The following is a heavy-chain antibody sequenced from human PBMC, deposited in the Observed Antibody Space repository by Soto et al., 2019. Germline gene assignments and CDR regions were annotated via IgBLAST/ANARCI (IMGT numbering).Heavy chain of an antibody. V-gene: IGHV3-33*01. D-gene: IGHD6-19*01. Sequence: GGSLRLSCAASGFTFSSYGMHWVRQAPGKGLEWVAVIWYDGSNKYYADSVKGRFTISRDNSKNTLYLQMNSLRAEDTAVYYCARPLAVAGVVWDYWGQGTLVTVSS. CDR2: IWYDGSNK. CDR3: ARPLAVAGVVWDY. J-gene: IGHJ4*02. CDR1: GFTFSSYG.